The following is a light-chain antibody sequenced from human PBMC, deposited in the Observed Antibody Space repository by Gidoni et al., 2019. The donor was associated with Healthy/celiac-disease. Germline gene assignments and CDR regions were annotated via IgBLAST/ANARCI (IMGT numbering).Light chain of an antibody. J-gene: IGKJ1*01. Sequence: AIRMTQSPSSFSASTGDRVTITCRASQGISSYLAWYQQKPGKAPKLLIYAASTLQSGVPSRVSGSGSGTDFTLTISCLQSEDFATYYCRQYYSYPRTFGQGTKVEIK. CDR1: QGISSY. V-gene: IGKV1-8*01. CDR3: RQYYSYPRT. CDR2: AAS.